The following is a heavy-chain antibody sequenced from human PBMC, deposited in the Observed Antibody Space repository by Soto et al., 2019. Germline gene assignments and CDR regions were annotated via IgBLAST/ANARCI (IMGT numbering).Heavy chain of an antibody. V-gene: IGHV1-18*04. CDR2: ISAYNGNT. D-gene: IGHD6-13*01. CDR1: GSTFTSYG. J-gene: IGHJ6*02. CDR3: TMGSWDHYYYYGMDV. Sequence: ASVPVSCQGSGSTFTSYGSSWVRQAPGQGLEWIGWISAYNGNTNYAQKLQGRVTMTTDTSTSTAYMELRSLRSDDTAVYYCTMGSWDHYYYYGMDVWGQGTTVTVSS.